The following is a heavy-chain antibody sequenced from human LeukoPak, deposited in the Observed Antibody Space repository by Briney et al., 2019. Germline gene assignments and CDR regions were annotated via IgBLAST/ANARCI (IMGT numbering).Heavy chain of an antibody. CDR3: ARGDIVGATLALVY. CDR1: GYTFTSYD. CDR2: MNPNSGNT. V-gene: IGHV1-8*01. Sequence: GASVTVSCKASGYTFTSYDINWVRRATGQGLEWMGWMNPNSGNTGYAQKFQGRVTMTRNTSISTAYMELSSLRSEDTAVYYCARGDIVGATLALVYWGQGTLVTVSS. J-gene: IGHJ4*02. D-gene: IGHD1-26*01.